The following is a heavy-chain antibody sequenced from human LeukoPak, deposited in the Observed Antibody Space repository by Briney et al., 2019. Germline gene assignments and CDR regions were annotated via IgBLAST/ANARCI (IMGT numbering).Heavy chain of an antibody. V-gene: IGHV4-31*03. J-gene: IGHJ6*02. Sequence: SETMSLTCTVSGGSISSGGYYWSWIRQHPGKGLEWIGYIYYSGSTYYNPSLKSRVTISVDTSKNQFSLKLSSVTAADTAVYYCARDRAGYGDLGYYGMDVWGQGTTVTVSS. D-gene: IGHD4-17*01. CDR1: GGSISSGGYY. CDR2: IYYSGST. CDR3: ARDRAGYGDLGYYGMDV.